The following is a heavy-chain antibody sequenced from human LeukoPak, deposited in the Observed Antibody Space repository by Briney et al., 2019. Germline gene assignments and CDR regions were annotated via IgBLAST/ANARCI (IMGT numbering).Heavy chain of an antibody. Sequence: SEKVSCKASGGTFSSYAINWVRQAPGQGLEWMGGIIPIFGTTNYAQRFQGRVTITADESTSTAYMELTSLRSEDTAVYYCARRVLRRGYSGYGGLDYWGQGTLVTVSS. V-gene: IGHV1-69*13. CDR3: ARRVLRRGYSGYGGLDY. CDR1: GGTFSSYA. D-gene: IGHD5-12*01. J-gene: IGHJ4*02. CDR2: IIPIFGTT.